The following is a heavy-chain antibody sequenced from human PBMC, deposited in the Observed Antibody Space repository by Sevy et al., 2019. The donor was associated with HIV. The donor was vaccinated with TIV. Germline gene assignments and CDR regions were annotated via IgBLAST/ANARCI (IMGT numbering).Heavy chain of an antibody. CDR3: ARDDTASYLPVS. V-gene: IGHV3-48*02. CDR1: GFTFSDYS. D-gene: IGHD3-10*01. J-gene: IGHJ4*02. CDR2: ISRSGTTR. Sequence: GGSLRLSCAASGFTFSDYSLNWLRQAPGKGLEWVSYISRSGTTRHYADSVRGRFTISRDDAKNSLYLQMSSLRDEDTAVYYCARDDTASYLPVSWGQRTLVTVSS.